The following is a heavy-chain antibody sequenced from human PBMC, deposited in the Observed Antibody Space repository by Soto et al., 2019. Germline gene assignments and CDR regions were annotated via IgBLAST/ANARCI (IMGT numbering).Heavy chain of an antibody. CDR3: VRGMNPLF. CDR2: ITWNSAYI. Sequence: GGSLRLSCAASGFNFHWYWMSWVRQAPGKGLEWVSYITWNSAYIGYADSVRGRFTISRDNAKNTLYLQMNSLRADDTAVYFCVRGMNPLFGGQGTLVTVSS. V-gene: IGHV3-21*06. CDR1: GFNFHWYW. J-gene: IGHJ4*01.